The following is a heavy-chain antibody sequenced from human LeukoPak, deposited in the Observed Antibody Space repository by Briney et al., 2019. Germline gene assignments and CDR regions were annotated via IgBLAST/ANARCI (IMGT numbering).Heavy chain of an antibody. D-gene: IGHD1-26*01. V-gene: IGHV1-69*04. CDR2: IIPILGIA. CDR1: GGTFSSFA. CDR3: ARVVSSSGSEPFDY. Sequence: GASVKVSCKASGGTFSSFAISWVRQAPGQGLEWMGRIIPILGIANYAQKFQGRVTITADKSTSTAYMELSSLRSEDTAVYYCARVVSSSGSEPFDYWGQGTLVTVSS. J-gene: IGHJ4*02.